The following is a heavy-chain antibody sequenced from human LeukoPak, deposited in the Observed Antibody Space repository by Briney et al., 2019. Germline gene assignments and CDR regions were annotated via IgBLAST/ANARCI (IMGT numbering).Heavy chain of an antibody. J-gene: IGHJ4*02. V-gene: IGHV3-23*01. D-gene: IGHD4-17*01. Sequence: GGSLRLSCAASGFTFSNYAMSWVRQAPGKGLKWVSLISGSIGSTSYAGSVKGRFTISRDTSKNTLYLQMNSLRAEDTAIYYCAKGMTTVTTRSPLDYWGQGTLVTVSS. CDR2: ISGSIGST. CDR1: GFTFSNYA. CDR3: AKGMTTVTTRSPLDY.